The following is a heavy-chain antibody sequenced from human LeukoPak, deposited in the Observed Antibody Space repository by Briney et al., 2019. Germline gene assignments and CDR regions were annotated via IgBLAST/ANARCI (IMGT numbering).Heavy chain of an antibody. Sequence: ASVKVSCKASGYTFTSYYMHWVRQAPGQGLEWMGIINPSGGSTSYAQKFQGRVTMTRDTSTSTVYMELSSLRSEDTAVYYCARGGGEAARQGVYFDYWGQGTLVTVSS. D-gene: IGHD6-6*01. CDR3: ARGGGEAARQGVYFDY. J-gene: IGHJ4*02. V-gene: IGHV1-46*01. CDR1: GYTFTSYY. CDR2: INPSGGST.